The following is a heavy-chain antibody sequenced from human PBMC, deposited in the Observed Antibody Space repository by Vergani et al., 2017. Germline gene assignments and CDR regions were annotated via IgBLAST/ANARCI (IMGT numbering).Heavy chain of an antibody. V-gene: IGHV4-39*02. J-gene: IGHJ4*02. CDR1: GGSISSSSYY. CDR2: IYYSGST. Sequence: QVQLEESGPGLVKPSETLSLTCTVSGGSISSSSYYWGWIRQPPGKGLEWIGSIYYSGSTYYNPSLKSRVTISVDTSKNQFSLKLSSVTAADTAVYYCVRDSGGPKQQLVSPYYFDYWGQGTLVTVSS. D-gene: IGHD6-13*01. CDR3: VRDSGGPKQQLVSPYYFDY.